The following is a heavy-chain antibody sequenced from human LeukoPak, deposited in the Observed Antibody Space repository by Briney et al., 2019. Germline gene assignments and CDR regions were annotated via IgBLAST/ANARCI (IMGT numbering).Heavy chain of an antibody. V-gene: IGHV5-51*01. CDR3: ARRSDDILTGYAPLDIPYYFDY. CDR1: GSRFTSYW. CDR2: IYPGDSDT. D-gene: IGHD3-9*01. Sequence: GGPLQISCQGSGSRFTSYWIGGVRQMPGKGLEWMGIIYPGDSDTRYSPSFQGQVTISADKSISTAYLQWSSLKASDTAMYYCARRSDDILTGYAPLDIPYYFDYWGQGTLVTVSS. J-gene: IGHJ4*02.